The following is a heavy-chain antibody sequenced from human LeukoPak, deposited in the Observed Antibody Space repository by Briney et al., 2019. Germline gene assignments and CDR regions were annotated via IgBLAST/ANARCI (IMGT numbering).Heavy chain of an antibody. V-gene: IGHV3-33*06. CDR1: GFTFSSYG. D-gene: IGHD1-26*01. CDR3: AKDIRSVGATQTAFDI. Sequence: AGRSLRLSCAASGFTFSSYGMHWVRLAPGKGLDWVAVIWYDGSNKYYADSVKGRFTISRDNSKNTLYLQMNSLRAEDTAVYYCAKDIRSVGATQTAFDIWGQGTMVTVSS. CDR2: IWYDGSNK. J-gene: IGHJ3*02.